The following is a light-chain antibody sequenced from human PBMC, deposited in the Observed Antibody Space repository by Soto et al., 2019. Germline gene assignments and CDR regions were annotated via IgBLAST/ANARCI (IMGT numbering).Light chain of an antibody. CDR2: GAS. CDR1: QNIGSN. Sequence: EIVMTQSPATLSVSPGERVTLSCMASQNIGSNLAWYQQKFGQAPRLLIYGASTRVTGIPARISGSGSGTEFTLTITSLQSEDFGVDHCQQYHNWWTFGQGTKVDFK. CDR3: QQYHNWWT. V-gene: IGKV3-15*01. J-gene: IGKJ1*01.